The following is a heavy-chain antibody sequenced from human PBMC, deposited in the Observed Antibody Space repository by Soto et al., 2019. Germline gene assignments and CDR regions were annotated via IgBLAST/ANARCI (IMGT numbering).Heavy chain of an antibody. CDR3: ARDLWGYCGTDCYPLDV. Sequence: PSETLSLTCSVSGDSLTSTASYWSWVRHLPGNGLEWIGYVSYSGITYYNPSLKSRVTISVDMSENHFSLKLSSVTPADTAVYYCARDLWGYCGTDCYPLDVWGQGTTVTVSS. CDR2: VSYSGIT. V-gene: IGHV4-31*03. J-gene: IGHJ6*02. D-gene: IGHD2-21*02. CDR1: GDSLTSTASY.